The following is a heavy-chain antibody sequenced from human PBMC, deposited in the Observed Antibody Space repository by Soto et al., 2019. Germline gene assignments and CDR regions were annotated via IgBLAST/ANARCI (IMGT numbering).Heavy chain of an antibody. J-gene: IGHJ6*02. Sequence: PGGSLRLSCAASGFTLSSYWMHWVRQAPGKGLVWVSRINSDGSSTSYADSVKGRFTISRDNAKNTLYLQMNSLRAEDTAVYYCARPQEEYSSSSNYYGMDVWGQGTTVTVS. CDR2: INSDGSST. V-gene: IGHV3-74*01. CDR1: GFTLSSYW. CDR3: ARPQEEYSSSSNYYGMDV. D-gene: IGHD6-6*01.